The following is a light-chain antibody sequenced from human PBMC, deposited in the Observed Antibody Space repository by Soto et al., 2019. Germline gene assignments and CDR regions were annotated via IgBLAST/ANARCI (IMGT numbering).Light chain of an antibody. J-gene: IGKJ1*01. CDR2: GAS. Sequence: IVMTQSXAXLXXXPGERATLSCRASQSVNGNLAWYQHKPGQAPRLLIHGASTRATGFPARFSASGSGTEFTLTISSLQSEDFAVYYCQQYNDWPRTFGQGTKV. V-gene: IGKV3-15*01. CDR3: QQYNDWPRT. CDR1: QSVNGN.